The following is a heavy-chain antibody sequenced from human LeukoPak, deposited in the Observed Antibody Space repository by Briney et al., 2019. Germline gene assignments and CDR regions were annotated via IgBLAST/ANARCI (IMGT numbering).Heavy chain of an antibody. V-gene: IGHV1-69*13. CDR3: ARGSGHYYDSSGYSDY. CDR1: GGTFSSYA. D-gene: IGHD3-22*01. Sequence: SVKVSCKASGGTFSSYAISWVRQAPGQGLEWMGGIIPIFGTANYAQKFQGRVTITADESTGTAYMELSSLRSEDTAVYYCARGSGHYYDSSGYSDYWGQGTLVTVSS. CDR2: IIPIFGTA. J-gene: IGHJ4*02.